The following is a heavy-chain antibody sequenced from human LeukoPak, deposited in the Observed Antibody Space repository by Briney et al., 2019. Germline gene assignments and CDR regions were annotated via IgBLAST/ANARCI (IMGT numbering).Heavy chain of an antibody. CDR3: ARPLRPGYYYDSSGYGMDFDY. D-gene: IGHD3-22*01. Sequence: ASVKVSCKASGYTFTSYYMHWVRQAPGQGLEWMGIINPSGGSTSYAQKFQGRVTMTRDTSTSTVYMELSSLRSEDTAVYYCARPLRPGYYYDSSGYGMDFDYWGQGTLVTVSS. J-gene: IGHJ4*02. CDR1: GYTFTSYY. CDR2: INPSGGST. V-gene: IGHV1-46*01.